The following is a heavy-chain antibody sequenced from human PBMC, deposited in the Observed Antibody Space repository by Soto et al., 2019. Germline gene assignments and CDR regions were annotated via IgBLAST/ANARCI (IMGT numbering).Heavy chain of an antibody. J-gene: IGHJ4*02. Sequence: ASVKVSCKASGYTFTSYGISWVRQAPGQGLEWMGWISAYDGNTNYAQKLQGRVTMTTDTSTSTAYMELRSLRSDDTAVYYCARACEYQLLSCLVYWGQGTLVTVSS. V-gene: IGHV1-18*01. CDR1: GYTFTSYG. CDR3: ARACEYQLLSCLVY. D-gene: IGHD2-2*01. CDR2: ISAYDGNT.